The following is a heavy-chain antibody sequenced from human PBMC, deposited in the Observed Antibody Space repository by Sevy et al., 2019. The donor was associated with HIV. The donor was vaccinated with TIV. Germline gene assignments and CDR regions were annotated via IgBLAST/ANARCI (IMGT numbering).Heavy chain of an antibody. CDR3: ARGRALTYYDTSGFQNYFDS. CDR2: MYDSGSS. D-gene: IGHD3-22*01. J-gene: IGHJ4*02. CDR1: GGSISGHY. Sequence: SETLSLTCTVSGGSISGHYWGWIRQSPGKGLEWIAYMYDSGSSNYNTSLRSRVTISVDTSKNQISLRLSSVTAADTAVYYCARGRALTYYDTSGFQNYFDSWGPGNLVTVSS. V-gene: IGHV4-59*11.